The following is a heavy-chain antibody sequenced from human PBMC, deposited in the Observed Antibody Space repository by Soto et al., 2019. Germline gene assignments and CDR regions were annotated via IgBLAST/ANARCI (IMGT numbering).Heavy chain of an antibody. V-gene: IGHV3-23*01. Sequence: EVQLLESGGGLVQPGGSLRLSCAASGFTFSSYAMSWVRQAPGKGLEWVSAISGSGGSTYYADSVKGRFTISRDNSNNTLYLQMNSLRAEDTAVYYCAKVATDYDFWSGYYDYWGQGTLVTVSS. CDR3: AKVATDYDFWSGYYDY. J-gene: IGHJ4*02. CDR1: GFTFSSYA. D-gene: IGHD3-3*01. CDR2: ISGSGGST.